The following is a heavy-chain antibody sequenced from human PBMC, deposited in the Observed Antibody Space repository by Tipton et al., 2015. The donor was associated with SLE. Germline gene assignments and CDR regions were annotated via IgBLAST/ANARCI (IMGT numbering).Heavy chain of an antibody. CDR1: GGSISSYY. Sequence: TLSLTCTVSGGSISSYYWSWIRQPPGKGLEWIGYIYYSGSTNYNPSLKSRVTISVDTYKNQFSLKLSSVTAADTAVYYCARDALKGMDVWGQGTTVTVSS. CDR3: ARDALKGMDV. CDR2: IYYSGST. V-gene: IGHV4-59*01. J-gene: IGHJ6*02.